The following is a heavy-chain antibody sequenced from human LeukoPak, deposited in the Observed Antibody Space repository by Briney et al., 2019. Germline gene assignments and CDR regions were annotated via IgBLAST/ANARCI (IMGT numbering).Heavy chain of an antibody. D-gene: IGHD6-19*01. Sequence: PGGSLRLSCAASGFTFDDYGMSWVRQAPGKGLEWVSGINWNAGTINYADSVKGRFTISRDNAKNSLYLQMNSLRVEDTALYYCARGAFYSSAWYENYWGQGALVTVSS. CDR1: GFTFDDYG. CDR2: INWNAGTI. J-gene: IGHJ4*02. CDR3: ARGAFYSSAWYENY. V-gene: IGHV3-20*04.